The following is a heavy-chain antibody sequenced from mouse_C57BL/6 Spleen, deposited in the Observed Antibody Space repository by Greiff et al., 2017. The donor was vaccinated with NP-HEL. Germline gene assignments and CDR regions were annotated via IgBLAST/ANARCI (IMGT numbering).Heavy chain of an antibody. V-gene: IGHV1-64*01. D-gene: IGHD3-2*02. CDR2: IHPNSGST. Sequence: VQLQQPGAELVKPGASVKLSCKASGYTFTSYWMHWVKQRPGQGLEWIGMIHPNSGSTNYNEKFKSKATLTVDKSSSTADMQLSSLTSEDSAVYYCARSDSSGYGYFDYWGQGTTLTVSS. CDR1: GYTFTSYW. CDR3: ARSDSSGYGYFDY. J-gene: IGHJ2*01.